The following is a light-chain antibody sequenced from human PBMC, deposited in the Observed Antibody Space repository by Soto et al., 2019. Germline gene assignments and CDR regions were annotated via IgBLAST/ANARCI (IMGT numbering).Light chain of an antibody. V-gene: IGLV1-44*01. CDR1: SSNIGSNT. J-gene: IGLJ1*01. CDR2: SNN. Sequence: QSALTXPPSASGTPGQRVTISCSGSSSNIGSNTVNWYQQLPGTAPKLLIYSNNQRPSGVPDRFSGSKSGTSASLAISGLQSEDEADYYCAAWDDSLNGSVFGTGTKVTVL. CDR3: AAWDDSLNGSV.